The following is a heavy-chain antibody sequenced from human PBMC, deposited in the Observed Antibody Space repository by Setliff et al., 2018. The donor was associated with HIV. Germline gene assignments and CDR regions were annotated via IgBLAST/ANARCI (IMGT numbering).Heavy chain of an antibody. CDR3: ARAHRLQWFGEFCFDI. CDR1: GYTFTSYG. J-gene: IGHJ3*02. D-gene: IGHD3-10*01. V-gene: IGHV1-18*01. CDR2: ISAYNGNT. Sequence: RASVKVSCKASGYTFTSYGISWARQAPGQGLEWMGWISAYNGNTNYAQKLQGRVTMTTDTSTSTAYMELSSLRSEDTAVYYCARAHRLQWFGEFCFDIWGQGTMVTVSS.